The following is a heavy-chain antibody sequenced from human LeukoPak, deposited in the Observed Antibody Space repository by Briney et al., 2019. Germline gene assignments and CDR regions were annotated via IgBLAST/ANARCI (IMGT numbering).Heavy chain of an antibody. V-gene: IGHV1-2*06. J-gene: IGHJ4*02. CDR2: INPNSGGT. CDR1: AYAFTGYY. D-gene: IGHD4-23*01. CDR3: AREKYDGKSWDS. Sequence: ASVNVSCKASAYAFTGYYIHWVRQAPGQGLEWMGRINPNSGGTNYAQNFQGRVTMTRDTSISTAYMELTRLRSDDTAVYYCAREKYDGKSWDSWGQGTLVTVSS.